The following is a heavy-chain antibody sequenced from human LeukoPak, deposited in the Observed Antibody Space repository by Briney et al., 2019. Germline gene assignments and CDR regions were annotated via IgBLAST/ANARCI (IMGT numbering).Heavy chain of an antibody. V-gene: IGHV5-51*01. J-gene: IGHJ5*02. Sequence: PSEYLNISSNGSGYTFTCYWFVWLAHMPGKGREWWGILYPGDSESRYSLSFQGHVSISADKSMLTAYLQWSSRKASDTAMYYSARQGAAAGTSGFDRWGKGTLVTV. D-gene: IGHD6-13*01. CDR2: LYPGDSES. CDR3: ARQGAAAGTSGFDR. CDR1: GYTFTCYW.